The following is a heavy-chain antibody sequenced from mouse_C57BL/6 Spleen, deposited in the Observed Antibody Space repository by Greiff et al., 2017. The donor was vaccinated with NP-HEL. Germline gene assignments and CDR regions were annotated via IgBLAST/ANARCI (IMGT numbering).Heavy chain of an antibody. CDR3: AKRGSSGYYAMDY. Sequence: QVQLQQPGAELVKPGASVKLSCKASGYTFTSYWMHWVKQRPGQGLEWIGMIHPNSGSTNYNEKFKSKATLTVDKSSSTAYMQLSSLTSEDSAGYDCAKRGSSGYYAMDYWGQGTSVTVSS. CDR2: IHPNSGST. CDR1: GYTFTSYW. J-gene: IGHJ4*01. D-gene: IGHD3-2*02. V-gene: IGHV1-64*01.